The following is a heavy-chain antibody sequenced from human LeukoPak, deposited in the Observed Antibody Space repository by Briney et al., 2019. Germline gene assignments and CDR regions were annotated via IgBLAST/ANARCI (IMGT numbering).Heavy chain of an antibody. D-gene: IGHD2-2*02. Sequence: PSETLSLTCAVYGGSFSGYYWSWIRQPPGKGLEWIGEINHSGSTNYNPSLKSRVTISVDTSKNQFSLKLSSVTAADTAVYYCARGRSGYCSSTSCYTFTVRGNWFDPWGQGTLVTVSS. CDR3: ARGRSGYCSSTSCYTFTVRGNWFDP. CDR2: INHSGST. J-gene: IGHJ5*02. V-gene: IGHV4-34*01. CDR1: GGSFSGYY.